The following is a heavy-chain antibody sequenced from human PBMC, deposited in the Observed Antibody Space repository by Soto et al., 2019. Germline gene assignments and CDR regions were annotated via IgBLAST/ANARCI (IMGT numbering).Heavy chain of an antibody. D-gene: IGHD3-10*01. J-gene: IGHJ4*02. V-gene: IGHV1-24*01. CDR2: FDPEDGET. CDR1: GYTLSELS. Sequence: QVQLVQSGAEVKKVGASVKVSCKVSGYTLSELSMHCVRQAPGKGLEWLGGFDPEDGETIYAQKFQGRVTMTEHTSTDTAYMEVRSLRSDDTAGYYCATVTGSKSPLHFDYWGQGTLVTVSS. CDR3: ATVTGSKSPLHFDY.